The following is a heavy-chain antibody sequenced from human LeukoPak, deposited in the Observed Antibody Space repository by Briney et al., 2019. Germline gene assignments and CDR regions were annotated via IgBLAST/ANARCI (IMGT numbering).Heavy chain of an antibody. D-gene: IGHD3-10*01. Sequence: GGSLTVSRAASGLTFSKHAMSRLHLAPATRLEGTSSISGGSGSHILYVDSVKGRFTISRDNAKNSLYLQMDSLTAEDTAVYYCAKEFPSPIYGMDVWGQGTTVTVSS. CDR1: GLTFSKHA. CDR3: AKEFPSPIYGMDV. J-gene: IGHJ6*02. V-gene: IGHV3-21*01. CDR2: ISGGSGSHI.